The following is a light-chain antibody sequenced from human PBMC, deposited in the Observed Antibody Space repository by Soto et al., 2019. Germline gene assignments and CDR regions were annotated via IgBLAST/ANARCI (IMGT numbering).Light chain of an antibody. CDR3: SSYTSSSVV. J-gene: IGLJ2*01. CDR2: DVS. Sequence: QSVLTQPASVSGSPGQSITISCTGTSSDVGGYNYVSWYQQHPGKAPKLMIYDVSNRPSGVSNRFSGSKSGNTVSLTISGLQAEDEADYYCSSYTSSSVVFGGGTKVTVL. CDR1: SSDVGGYNY. V-gene: IGLV2-14*01.